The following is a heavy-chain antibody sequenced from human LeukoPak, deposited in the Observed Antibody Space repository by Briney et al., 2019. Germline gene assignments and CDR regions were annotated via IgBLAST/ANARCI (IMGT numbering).Heavy chain of an antibody. Sequence: GASLKISCQGSESRFTSYWIGWVRQLPGKGLEWMGVIYPGDSNTRYSPSFQGQVTISADKSISTAYLQWSSLKASDTAMYYCARRPAASSSWDSWGQGTLVTVSS. CDR1: ESRFTSYW. CDR2: IYPGDSNT. V-gene: IGHV5-51*01. J-gene: IGHJ4*02. D-gene: IGHD6-13*01. CDR3: ARRPAASSSWDS.